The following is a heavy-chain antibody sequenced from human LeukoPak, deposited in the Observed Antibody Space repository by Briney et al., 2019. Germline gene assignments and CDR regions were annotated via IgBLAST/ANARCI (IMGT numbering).Heavy chain of an antibody. CDR1: GFTFNYYA. CDR3: VKVWTQWGVLGWFDL. V-gene: IGHV3-64D*09. Sequence: PGGSLRLSCSASGFTFNYYAIHWVRQAPGKGLEFVSAISRNGDSTYYADSVKGSFTVSRDNSKNTLYLQMRILRPNDTAIYYCVKVWTQWGVLGWFDLWGQGTLVTVSS. D-gene: IGHD6-19*01. CDR2: ISRNGDST. J-gene: IGHJ5*02.